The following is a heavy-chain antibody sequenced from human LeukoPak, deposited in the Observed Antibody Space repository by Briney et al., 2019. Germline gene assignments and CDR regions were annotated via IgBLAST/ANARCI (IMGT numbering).Heavy chain of an antibody. CDR1: GGSISSSNW. Sequence: KTSETLSLTCAVSGGSISSSNWWSWVRQPPGKGLEWIGEIYHSGSTNYNPSLKSRVTISVDKSKNQFSLKLTSVTAADAAVYYCARGGPEMAARSLDYWGQGTLVTVSS. J-gene: IGHJ4*02. D-gene: IGHD6-6*01. CDR3: ARGGPEMAARSLDY. CDR2: IYHSGST. V-gene: IGHV4-4*02.